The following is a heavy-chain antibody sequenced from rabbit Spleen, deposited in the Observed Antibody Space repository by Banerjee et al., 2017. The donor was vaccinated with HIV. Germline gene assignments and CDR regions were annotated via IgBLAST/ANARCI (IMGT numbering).Heavy chain of an antibody. D-gene: IGHD7-1*01. CDR3: ARDTGTSFSSYGMDL. V-gene: IGHV1S40*01. CDR2: MDSGSSGFT. J-gene: IGHJ6*01. CDR1: GVSFSGDSY. Sequence: QSLEESGGDLVKPGASLTLTCTASGVSFSGDSYMCWVRQAPGKGLEWIVCMDSGSSGFTYFASWAKGRFTCCKTSSTTVTLQMTSLTVADTATYFCARDTGTSFSSYGMDLWGPGTLVTVS.